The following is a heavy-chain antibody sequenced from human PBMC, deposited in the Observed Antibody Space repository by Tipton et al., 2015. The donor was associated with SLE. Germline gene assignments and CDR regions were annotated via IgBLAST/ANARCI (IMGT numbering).Heavy chain of an antibody. Sequence: TLSLTCTVSGDSISGSSSFYWVWIRQPPGEGLEWIGSVFHIGSTYYNPSLKSRVTMSVDTSKTQFSLKLSSLTAADTAVYYCARVVAVDATYYYDMDVWGQGTTVTVSS. CDR1: GDSISGSSSFY. J-gene: IGHJ6*02. V-gene: IGHV4-39*07. D-gene: IGHD2-15*01. CDR3: ARVVAVDATYYYDMDV. CDR2: VFHIGST.